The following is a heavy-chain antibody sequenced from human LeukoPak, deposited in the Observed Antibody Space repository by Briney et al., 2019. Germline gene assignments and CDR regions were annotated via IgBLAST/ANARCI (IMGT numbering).Heavy chain of an antibody. D-gene: IGHD5-24*01. CDR1: GLTVSSNY. CDR2: IYSGGST. J-gene: IGHJ4*02. CDR3: ARDLRDGYNSGSLGY. Sequence: GGSLRLSCAASGLTVSSNYMSWVRQAPGKGLEWVSVIYSGGSTYYADSVKGRFTISRDNSKNTLYLQMNSLRAEDAAVYYCARDLRDGYNSGSLGYWGQGTLVTVSS. V-gene: IGHV3-53*01.